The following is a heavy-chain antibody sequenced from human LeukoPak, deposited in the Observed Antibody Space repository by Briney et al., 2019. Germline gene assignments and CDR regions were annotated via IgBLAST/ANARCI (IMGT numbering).Heavy chain of an antibody. Sequence: ASVTVSFTASGYIFTSYAMHWVRQAPGQRLEWMGWINAGNGNTKYSQKFQGRVTITRDTSASTVYMELSSLRSEDTAVYYCARDIDRVFNWFDPWGQGTLVTVSS. V-gene: IGHV1-3*01. CDR1: GYIFTSYA. CDR2: INAGNGNT. J-gene: IGHJ5*02. CDR3: ARDIDRVFNWFDP. D-gene: IGHD6-13*01.